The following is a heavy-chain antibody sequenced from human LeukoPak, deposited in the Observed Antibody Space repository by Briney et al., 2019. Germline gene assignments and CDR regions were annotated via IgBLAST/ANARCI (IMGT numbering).Heavy chain of an antibody. V-gene: IGHV4-31*03. J-gene: IGHJ3*02. Sequence: SETLSLTCTVSGGSISSGGYYWSWIRQHPGKGLEWIGYIYYSGSTYYNPSLKSRVTISVDTSKNQFSLKLSSVTAADTAVYYCARDYYYGSGKSLGAFDIWGQGTMVTVSS. D-gene: IGHD3-10*01. CDR3: ARDYYYGSGKSLGAFDI. CDR2: IYYSGST. CDR1: GGSISSGGYY.